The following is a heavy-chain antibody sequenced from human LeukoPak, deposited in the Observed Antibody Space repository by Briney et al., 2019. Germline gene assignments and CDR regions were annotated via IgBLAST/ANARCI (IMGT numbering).Heavy chain of an antibody. V-gene: IGHV4-38-2*01. D-gene: IGHD6-19*01. CDR3: ARISSGWPDY. Sequence: GSLRLSCAASGFTFDDYGMSWVRQAPGKGLEWIGSIYYSGSTYYNPSLKSRVTISVDTSKNQFSLKLSSVTAADTAVYYCARISSGWPDYWGQGTLVTVSS. CDR2: IYYSGST. J-gene: IGHJ4*02. CDR1: GFTFDDYG.